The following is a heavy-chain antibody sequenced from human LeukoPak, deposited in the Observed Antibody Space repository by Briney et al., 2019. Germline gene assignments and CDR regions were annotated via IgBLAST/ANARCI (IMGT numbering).Heavy chain of an antibody. CDR1: GGSFTDYY. Sequence: SETLSLTCAVYGGSFTDYYWTWLPQPPGKGLEWVGEISHSGSTNYNPSLKSRVTISVDTSTSQFSLHVNSVTAADTALYYCARSVQGYSGYDYNWFDSWGQGTLVTVSS. J-gene: IGHJ5*01. CDR2: ISHSGST. V-gene: IGHV4-34*01. CDR3: ARSVQGYSGYDYNWFDS. D-gene: IGHD5-12*01.